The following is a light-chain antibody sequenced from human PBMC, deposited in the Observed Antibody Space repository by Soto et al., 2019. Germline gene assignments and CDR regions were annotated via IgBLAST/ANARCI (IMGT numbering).Light chain of an antibody. Sequence: DIQMTQSPSSLSASVGDRVTITCHASQDISNYLHWYQQKPGKAPKLLIYDASNLETGVPSRFSGSGSGTDFTFTISSLQPEDIATYYCQQYDNFPRAINFGQGTRLEI. J-gene: IGKJ5*01. CDR1: QDISNY. CDR2: DAS. CDR3: QQYDNFPRAIN. V-gene: IGKV1-33*01.